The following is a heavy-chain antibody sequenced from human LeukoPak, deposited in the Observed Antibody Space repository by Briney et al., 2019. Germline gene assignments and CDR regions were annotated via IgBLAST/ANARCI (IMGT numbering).Heavy chain of an antibody. CDR2: ISAYNGNT. V-gene: IGHV1-18*01. Sequence: VAAVKASCKASGYTFSRYGISWVRPAPGQGLAGMGWISAYNGNTNFAQEFQGRVTMTTDTSTSTASMELRSLRSDDTAVYYCARDQGIYNHRIIDSWGQGTLVTVSS. D-gene: IGHD5-12*01. CDR3: ARDQGIYNHRIIDS. J-gene: IGHJ4*02. CDR1: GYTFSRYG.